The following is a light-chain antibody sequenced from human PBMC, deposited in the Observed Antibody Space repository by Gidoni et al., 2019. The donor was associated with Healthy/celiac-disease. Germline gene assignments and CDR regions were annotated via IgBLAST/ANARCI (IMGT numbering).Light chain of an antibody. V-gene: IGKV1-27*01. Sequence: DIQMTQSPSSLSASVGDRVTLTCRASQGINNYLARYQHKPGKVPKLLIYGASTLQSGVPSRFSGSGPGTDFTLTSNGLQPEDGATYYWQKCNRTPRTFGQGTKVEIK. CDR1: QGINNY. J-gene: IGKJ1*01. CDR3: QKCNRTPRT. CDR2: GAS.